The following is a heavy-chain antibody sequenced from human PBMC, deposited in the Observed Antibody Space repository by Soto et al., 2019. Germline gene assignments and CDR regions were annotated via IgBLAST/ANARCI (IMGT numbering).Heavy chain of an antibody. V-gene: IGHV3-30-3*01. CDR2: ISYDGSNK. CDR3: APPPGHHDSSGHGY. CDR1: GFTFSSYA. Sequence: GGSLRLSCAASGFTFSSYAMHWVRQAPGKGLEWVAVISYDGSNKYYADSVKGRFTISRDNSKNTLYLQMNSLRAEDTAVYYCAPPPGHHDSSGHGYWGQGTLVTVSS. D-gene: IGHD3-22*01. J-gene: IGHJ4*02.